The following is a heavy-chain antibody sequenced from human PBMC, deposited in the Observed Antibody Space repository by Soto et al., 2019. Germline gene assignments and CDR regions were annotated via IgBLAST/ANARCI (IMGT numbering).Heavy chain of an antibody. V-gene: IGHV5-10-1*01. CDR1: GYSFAGYW. D-gene: IGHD3-22*01. Sequence: GESLKISCKGSGYSFAGYWITWVRQKPGEGLEWMGRIDPSDSQTYYSPSFRGHVTISVTKSITTVFLQWSSLRASDTAMYYCARQIYDSDTGPNFQYYFDSWGQGTPVTVSS. CDR3: ARQIYDSDTGPNFQYYFDS. J-gene: IGHJ4*02. CDR2: IDPSDSQT.